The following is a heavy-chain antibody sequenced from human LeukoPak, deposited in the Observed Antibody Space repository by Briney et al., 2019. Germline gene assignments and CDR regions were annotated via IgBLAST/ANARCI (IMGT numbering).Heavy chain of an antibody. V-gene: IGHV4-38-2*02. CDR3: ARASWHGWELLAPGFAP. J-gene: IGHJ5*02. Sequence: PSETLSLTCTVSGYSISSGYYWGWIRQPPGKGLEWIGSIYHSGSTYYNPSLKSRVTISVDTSKNQFSLKLSSVTAADTAVYYCARASWHGWELLAPGFAPWGQGTLVTVSS. CDR1: GYSISSGYY. D-gene: IGHD1-26*01. CDR2: IYHSGST.